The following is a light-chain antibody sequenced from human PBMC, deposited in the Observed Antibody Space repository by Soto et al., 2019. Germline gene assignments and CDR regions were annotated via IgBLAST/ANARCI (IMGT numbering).Light chain of an antibody. J-gene: IGLJ1*01. Sequence: QSVLTQPASVSGSPGQSITISCTGTSSDVGGYNYVSWYQQHPGKAPKLMIYEVSNRPSGVSHRFSGSKSGNTASLTISVLQAEDEADYYCSSYTSSSTLVFGTGTKVTVL. V-gene: IGLV2-14*01. CDR2: EVS. CDR3: SSYTSSSTLV. CDR1: SSDVGGYNY.